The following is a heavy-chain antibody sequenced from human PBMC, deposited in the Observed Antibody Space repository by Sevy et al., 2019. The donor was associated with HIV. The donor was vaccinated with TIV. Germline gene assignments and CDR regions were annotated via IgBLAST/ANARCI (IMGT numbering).Heavy chain of an antibody. J-gene: IGHJ6*02. V-gene: IGHV1-24*01. CDR1: GYTLTELS. Sequence: ASVKVSCKVSGYTLTELSMHWVRQAPGKGLEWMGGFDPEDGETIYAQKFQGRVTMTEDTSTDTAYMELSSLRSEDTAVYYCARGIAVASTTSHYYYGMDVWGQGTTVTVSS. D-gene: IGHD6-19*01. CDR3: ARGIAVASTTSHYYYGMDV. CDR2: FDPEDGET.